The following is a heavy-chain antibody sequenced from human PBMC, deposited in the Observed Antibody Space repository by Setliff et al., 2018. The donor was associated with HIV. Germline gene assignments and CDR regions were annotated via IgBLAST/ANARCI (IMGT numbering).Heavy chain of an antibody. J-gene: IGHJ6*03. Sequence: PGGSLRLSCAASGFTFSSYGVHWVRQAPGKGLEWVAFIRNDGSDKHYVDSVKGRFTISRDNSKNTLYLQMNSLRAEDTAVYYCARDDYGDYGGYYYYYMDVWGKGTTVTVSS. CDR2: IRNDGSDK. CDR3: ARDDYGDYGGYYYYYMDV. CDR1: GFTFSSYG. D-gene: IGHD4-17*01. V-gene: IGHV3-30*02.